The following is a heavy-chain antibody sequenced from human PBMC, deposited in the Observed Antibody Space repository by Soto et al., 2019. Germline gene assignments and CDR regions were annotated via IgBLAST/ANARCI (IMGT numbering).Heavy chain of an antibody. CDR3: ARAVAPYFGTWFDP. J-gene: IGHJ5*02. V-gene: IGHV4-30-2*01. CDR2: ISHTGST. CDR1: GGSITSGNSYS. Sequence: SETLSLTCAVSGGSITSGNSYSWSWIRQPPGKGLEWIGSISHTGSTSYNPSLKSRVTMSVDKSKNQFSLKLSSVTAADMSVYYCARAVAPYFGTWFDPWGQGTLVTVSS. D-gene: IGHD3-10*01.